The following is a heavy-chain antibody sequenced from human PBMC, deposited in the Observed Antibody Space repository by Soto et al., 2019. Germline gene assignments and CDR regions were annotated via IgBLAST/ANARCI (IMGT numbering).Heavy chain of an antibody. CDR3: ARGQTYYYDSSGYYRFDY. D-gene: IGHD3-22*01. J-gene: IGHJ4*02. CDR1: GGSISSYY. V-gene: IGHV4-59*01. Sequence: SETLSLTCTVSGGSISSYYWSWIRQPPGKGLEWIGYIYYSGSTNYNPSLKSRVTISVDTCKNQFSLKLSSVTAADTAVYYCARGQTYYYDSSGYYRFDYWGQGTLVTVSS. CDR2: IYYSGST.